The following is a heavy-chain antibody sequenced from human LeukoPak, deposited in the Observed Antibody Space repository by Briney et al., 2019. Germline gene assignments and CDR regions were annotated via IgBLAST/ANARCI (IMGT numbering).Heavy chain of an antibody. CDR2: IGSTSI. D-gene: IGHD2-2*01. J-gene: IGHJ4*02. V-gene: IGHV3-48*01. CDR1: GFSTSTYS. CDR3: ARDGPPAGAGDFDY. Sequence: GGSLRLSCAASGFSTSTYSMGLVRQAPGKGLEWVSYIGSTSIYADSVKGRFTISRDNAKNSLYLQMNSLRAEDTAVYYCARDGPPAGAGDFDYWGQGTPVTVSS.